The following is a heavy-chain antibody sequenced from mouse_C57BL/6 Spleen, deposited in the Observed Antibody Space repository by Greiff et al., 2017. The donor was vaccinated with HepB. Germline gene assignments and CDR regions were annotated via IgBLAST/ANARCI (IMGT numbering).Heavy chain of an antibody. V-gene: IGHV1-42*01. D-gene: IGHD3-3*01. CDR3: AREGGQLDY. CDR1: GYSFTGYY. CDR2: INPSTGGT. Sequence: VQLQQSGPELVKPGASVKISCKAPGYSFTGYYMNWVKQSPEKSLEWIGEINPSTGGTTYNQKFKAKATLTVDKSSSTAYMQLKSLTSEDSAVYYCAREGGQLDYWGQGTTLTVSS. J-gene: IGHJ2*01.